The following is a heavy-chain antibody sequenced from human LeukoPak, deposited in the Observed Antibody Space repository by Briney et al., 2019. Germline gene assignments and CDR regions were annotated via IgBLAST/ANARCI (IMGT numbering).Heavy chain of an antibody. CDR3: ARDIQLST. V-gene: IGHV3-23*01. CDR1: GFTFSDSA. Sequence: GGSLRLSCAASGFTFSDSAMTWVRQAPGKGLEWVSLIIFSGDSIYYADSVRGRFTISRDNSKDTLYLQMNSLRAEDTAIYYCARDIQLSTWGLGTMVTVSS. CDR2: IIFSGDSI. D-gene: IGHD5-24*01. J-gene: IGHJ3*01.